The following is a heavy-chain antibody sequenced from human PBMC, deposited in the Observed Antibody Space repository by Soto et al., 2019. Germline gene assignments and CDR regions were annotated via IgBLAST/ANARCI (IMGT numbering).Heavy chain of an antibody. CDR2: INHSGST. D-gene: IGHD3-10*01. J-gene: IGHJ6*03. CDR3: ARGLYGSGRRPGYYYYMDV. Sequence: PSETLSLTCAVYGGSFSGYYWSWIRQPPGKGLEWIGEINHSGSTNYNPSLKSRVTISVDTSKNQFSLKLSSVTAADTAVYYCARGLYGSGRRPGYYYYMDVWGKGTTVTVS. V-gene: IGHV4-34*01. CDR1: GGSFSGYY.